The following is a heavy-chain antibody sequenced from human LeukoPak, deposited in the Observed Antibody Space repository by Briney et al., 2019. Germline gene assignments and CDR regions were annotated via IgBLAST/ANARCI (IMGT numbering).Heavy chain of an antibody. Sequence: GASVKVSCKASGYTFTSYGISWVRQAPGQGLEWRGWISAYNGNTNYAQKLQGRVTMTTDTSTSTAYMELRSLRSDDTAVYYCARDTYYYDSSGPLDPWGQGTLVTVSS. V-gene: IGHV1-18*01. J-gene: IGHJ5*02. CDR3: ARDTYYYDSSGPLDP. CDR2: ISAYNGNT. CDR1: GYTFTSYG. D-gene: IGHD3-22*01.